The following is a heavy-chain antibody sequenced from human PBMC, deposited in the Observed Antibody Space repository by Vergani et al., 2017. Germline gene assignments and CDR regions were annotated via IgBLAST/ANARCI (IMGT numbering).Heavy chain of an antibody. CDR3: AGGSCLGGSCYKPRFDY. Sequence: QVQLQESGPGLVKPSQTLSLTCTVSGGSINSHNYYWSWIRQPAGKGLEWIGRIHTSGSTNYNPSLKSRVTMPEDTSKNQFSLNLTSVTAAETAVYFCAGGSCLGGSCYKPRFDYWGQGILVTVSS. V-gene: IGHV4-61*02. D-gene: IGHD2-15*01. CDR1: GGSINSHNYY. J-gene: IGHJ4*02. CDR2: IHTSGST.